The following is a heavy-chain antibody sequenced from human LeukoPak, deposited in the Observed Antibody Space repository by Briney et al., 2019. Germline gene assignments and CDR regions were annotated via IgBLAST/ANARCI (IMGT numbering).Heavy chain of an antibody. V-gene: IGHV3-53*01. CDR2: MYDSGTT. J-gene: IGHJ4*02. CDR1: GFRFSDYA. CDR3: AGRRSSGWYAY. Sequence: PGGSLRLSCIASGFRFSDYAMHCVRRAPGQGREWVSVMYDSGTTYYADSVKGRFLICRDPSKNTVDLQVNSLRVEDTAVYYCAGRRSSGWYAYWGQGTLVTVSS. D-gene: IGHD6-19*01.